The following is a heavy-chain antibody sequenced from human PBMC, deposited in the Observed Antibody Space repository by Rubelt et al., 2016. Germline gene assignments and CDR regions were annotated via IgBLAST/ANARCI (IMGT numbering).Heavy chain of an antibody. D-gene: IGHD6-19*01. Sequence: GPGLVKPSETLSLTCTVSGGSISSYYWSWIRQPPGKGLEWIGYIYYSGSTNYNPSLKSRVTISVDTSKNQFSLKLSSVTAADTAVYYCARMYSSGWYYVAFDIWGQGTMVTVSS. V-gene: IGHV4-59*01. J-gene: IGHJ3*02. CDR1: GGSISSYY. CDR3: ARMYSSGWYYVAFDI. CDR2: IYYSGST.